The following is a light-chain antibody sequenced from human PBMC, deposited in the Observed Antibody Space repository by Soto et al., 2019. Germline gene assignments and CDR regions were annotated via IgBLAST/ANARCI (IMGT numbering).Light chain of an antibody. CDR2: ASA. Sequence: IVLTQSPATLSLSPWERATLSCRASQSVSSYLAWYQQKPGQAPRLLIYASANRATGIPDRFSGSGSGTDFTLTISSLEPEDFAVYYCQQRSNWPPLTFGQGTRLEIK. CDR1: QSVSSY. V-gene: IGKV3-11*01. J-gene: IGKJ5*01. CDR3: QQRSNWPPLT.